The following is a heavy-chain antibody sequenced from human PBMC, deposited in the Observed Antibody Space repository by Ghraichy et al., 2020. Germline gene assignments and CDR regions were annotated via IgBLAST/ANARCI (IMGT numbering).Heavy chain of an antibody. J-gene: IGHJ4*02. D-gene: IGHD3-9*01. CDR1: GGSISSYY. Sequence: SETLSLTCTVSGGSISSYYWSWIRQPAGKGLEWIGRIYTSGSTNYNPSLKSRVTMSVDTSKNQFSLKLSSVTAADTAVYYCARANYDILTGYYKHASYYFDYWGQGTLVTVSS. CDR3: ARANYDILTGYYKHASYYFDY. V-gene: IGHV4-4*07. CDR2: IYTSGST.